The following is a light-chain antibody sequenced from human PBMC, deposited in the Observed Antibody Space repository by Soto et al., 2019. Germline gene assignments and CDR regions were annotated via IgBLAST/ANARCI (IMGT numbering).Light chain of an antibody. V-gene: IGKV1-39*01. J-gene: IGKJ1*01. CDR2: DGS. CDR3: QQSYGTPPT. CDR1: QQFTSY. Sequence: DIQMTQSPPSLFASIGDRVTIKCRASQQFTSYVYWYQQKDGKAPKLLISDGSTLQSGVPSRFSGSGSGTDFTLTIGGLQPEDFATYFCQQSYGTPPTFGQGTKVDIK.